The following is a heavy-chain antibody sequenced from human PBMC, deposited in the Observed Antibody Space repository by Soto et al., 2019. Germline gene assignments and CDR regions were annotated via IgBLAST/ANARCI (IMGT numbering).Heavy chain of an antibody. D-gene: IGHD3-10*01. J-gene: IGHJ6*04. V-gene: IGHV4-59*08. CDR2: IHHSGST. Sequence: SQTLSLTCTVSGGSITSHYCSWFRQPPGKGLEWIGYIHHSGSTSYNPSLKSRVTMSVDTSKNQFSLKVNSVTAADTALYYCARQGFGQLNGLVDVCGAGTTVTVSS. CDR1: GGSITSHY. CDR3: ARQGFGQLNGLVDV.